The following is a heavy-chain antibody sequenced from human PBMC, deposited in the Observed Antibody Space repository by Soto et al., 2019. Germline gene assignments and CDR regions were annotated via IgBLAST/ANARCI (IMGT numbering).Heavy chain of an antibody. Sequence: SVKVSCKASGGTFSSYAISWVRQAPGQGLEWMGGIIPTFGTANYAQKFQGRVTITADESTSTAYMELSSLRSEDTAVYYCEYSSSSRGSGYFDYWGQGTLVTVSS. CDR3: EYSSSSRGSGYFDY. V-gene: IGHV1-69*13. CDR1: GGTFSSYA. CDR2: IIPTFGTA. J-gene: IGHJ4*02. D-gene: IGHD6-6*01.